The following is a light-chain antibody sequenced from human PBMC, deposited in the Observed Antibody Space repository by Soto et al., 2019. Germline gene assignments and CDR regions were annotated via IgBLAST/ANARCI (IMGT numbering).Light chain of an antibody. CDR2: EGS. V-gene: IGLV2-23*01. CDR3: CSYAGSYV. CDR1: SSDVGSYNL. J-gene: IGLJ1*01. Sequence: QSALTQPASVSGSPGQSITISCTGTSSDVGSYNLVSWYQQHPGKAPKLMIYEGSKRPSGVSNRFSGSKSGNTASLTISGLQAVVEADYYCCSYAGSYVFGTGTKVPVL.